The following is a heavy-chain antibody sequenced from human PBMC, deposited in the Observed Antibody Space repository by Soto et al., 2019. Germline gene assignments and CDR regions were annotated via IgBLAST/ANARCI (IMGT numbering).Heavy chain of an antibody. CDR2: IRPDNGNR. J-gene: IGHJ4*02. CDR3: ARDSRTGCSSVNCYMH. D-gene: IGHD2-15*01. V-gene: IGHV1-18*01. Sequence: QVQVLQSGPEVKRPGASVTVSCKTSGYTFSTSGISWVRQAPGQGLEWVGWIRPDNGNRKSAQRLQGRVTLTTDTSASTAYMELRGLTSDDTAMYYCARDSRTGCSSVNCYMHWGQGTLVSVSS. CDR1: GYTFSTSG.